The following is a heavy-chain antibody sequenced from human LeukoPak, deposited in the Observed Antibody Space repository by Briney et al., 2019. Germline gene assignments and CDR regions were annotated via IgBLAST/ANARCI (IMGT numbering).Heavy chain of an antibody. CDR2: IYSGGST. D-gene: IGHD4-17*01. V-gene: IGHV3-53*01. CDR1: GFTVSSDY. J-gene: IGHJ4*02. Sequence: GGSLRLSCVASGFTVSSDYMSWVRQAPGKGLEWVSAIYSGGSTYYADSVKGRFTISRDNSKNTVYLEVNSLRAEDTAVYYCARAGDYYDYWGQGTLVTVSS. CDR3: ARAGDYYDY.